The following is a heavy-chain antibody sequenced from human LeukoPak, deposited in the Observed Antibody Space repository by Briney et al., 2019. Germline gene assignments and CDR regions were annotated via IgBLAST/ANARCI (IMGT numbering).Heavy chain of an antibody. CDR3: ARDMNGFDP. V-gene: IGHV3-23*01. CDR2: ISASGGST. J-gene: IGHJ5*02. CDR1: GFTFSSSA. D-gene: IGHD3-16*01. Sequence: GGSLRLSCAASGFTFSSSAMSWVRQVPGKGLEWVSGISASGGSTSYADSVKGRFTISRDNSKNTLYLQMNSLRAEDTAVYYCARDMNGFDPWGQGTLVTVSS.